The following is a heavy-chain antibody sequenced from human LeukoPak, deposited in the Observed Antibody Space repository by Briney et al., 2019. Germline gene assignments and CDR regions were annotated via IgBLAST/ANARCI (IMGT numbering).Heavy chain of an antibody. CDR3: ARIYSSGSHFDY. V-gene: IGHV1-18*01. J-gene: IGHJ4*02. CDR1: GYTFTSYG. Sequence: ASVKVSCKASGYTFTSYGISWVRQAPGQGLEWMGWISAHNGNTNYAQKLQGRVTMTTDTSTSTAYMELRSLRSDDTAVYYCARIYSSGSHFDYWGQGTLVTVSS. CDR2: ISAHNGNT. D-gene: IGHD3-10*01.